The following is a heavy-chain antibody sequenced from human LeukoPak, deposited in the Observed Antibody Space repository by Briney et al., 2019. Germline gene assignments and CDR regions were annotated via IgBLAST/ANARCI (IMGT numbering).Heavy chain of an antibody. CDR1: GGSFSGYY. Sequence: PSETLSLTCAVYGGSFSGYYWSWIRQPPGKGLEWIGEINHSGSTNYNPSLKSRVTISVDTSKNRFSLKLSSVTAADTAVYYCARVDTAMAYVDYWGQGTLVTVSS. J-gene: IGHJ4*02. CDR3: ARVDTAMAYVDY. CDR2: INHSGST. V-gene: IGHV4-34*01. D-gene: IGHD5-18*01.